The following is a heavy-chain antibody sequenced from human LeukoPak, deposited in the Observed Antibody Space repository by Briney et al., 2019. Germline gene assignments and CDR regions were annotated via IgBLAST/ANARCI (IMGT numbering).Heavy chain of an antibody. CDR3: AKDVSGYTYNYGMDV. CDR2: ISWNSGSI. Sequence: GGSLRLSCAASGFTFDDYAIHWVRQAPGKGLEWVSGISWNSGSIGYADSVKGRFTIPRDNAKNSLYLQMNSLRAEDTAWYYCAKDVSGYTYNYGMDVWGQGTTVTVSS. CDR1: GFTFDDYA. D-gene: IGHD3-22*01. J-gene: IGHJ6*02. V-gene: IGHV3-9*01.